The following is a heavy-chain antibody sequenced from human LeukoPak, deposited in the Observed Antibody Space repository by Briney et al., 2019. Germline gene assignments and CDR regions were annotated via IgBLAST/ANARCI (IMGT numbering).Heavy chain of an antibody. D-gene: IGHD6-13*01. CDR3: ARGETGYSSSWYFDY. CDR1: GGSISSSSYY. J-gene: IGHJ4*02. CDR2: IYYSGST. Sequence: SETLSLTSTVSGGSISSSSYYWGWIRQPPGKGLEWIGSIYYSGSTYYNPSLKSRVTISVDTSKNQFSLKLSSVTAADTAVYYCARGETGYSSSWYFDYWGQGTLVTVSS. V-gene: IGHV4-39*07.